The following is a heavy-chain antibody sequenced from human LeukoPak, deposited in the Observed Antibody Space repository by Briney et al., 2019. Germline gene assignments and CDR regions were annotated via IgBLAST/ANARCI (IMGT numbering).Heavy chain of an antibody. CDR3: ARGSYGSGSYEGDWFDP. V-gene: IGHV4-4*07. J-gene: IGHJ5*02. D-gene: IGHD3-10*01. CDR1: GGSLSSYY. Sequence: SETLSLTCTVSGGSLSSYYWSWIRQPAGKGLEWIGRIYTSGSTNYNPPPKSGVTISVDTSHNQFSLKLSSVTAADTAVYYCARGSYGSGSYEGDWFDPWGQGTLVTVSS. CDR2: IYTSGST.